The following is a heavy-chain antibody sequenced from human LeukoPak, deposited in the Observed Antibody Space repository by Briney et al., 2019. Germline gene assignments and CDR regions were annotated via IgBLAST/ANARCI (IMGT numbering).Heavy chain of an antibody. J-gene: IGHJ4*02. CDR2: INPNSGGT. CDR1: GYTFTGYY. Sequence: ASVKVSRKASGYTFTGYYMHWVRQAPGQGLEWMGWINPNSGGTNCAQKFQGRVTMTRDTSISTAYMELSRPRSDDTAVYYCARDYNVLRFLEWLPTFDYWGQGTLVTVSS. CDR3: ARDYNVLRFLEWLPTFDY. D-gene: IGHD3-3*01. V-gene: IGHV1-2*02.